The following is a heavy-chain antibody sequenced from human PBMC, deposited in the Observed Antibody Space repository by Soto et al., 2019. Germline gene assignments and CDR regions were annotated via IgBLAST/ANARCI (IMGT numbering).Heavy chain of an antibody. V-gene: IGHV3-30-3*01. Sequence: GGSLRLSCVTSGFTLSSYWMSWVRQAPGKGLEWVAVISYDGSNKYYADSVKGRFTISRDNSKNTLYLQMNSLRAEDTAVYYCARAGYGMDVWGQGTTVTVSS. CDR3: ARAGYGMDV. J-gene: IGHJ6*02. CDR2: ISYDGSNK. CDR1: GFTLSSYW.